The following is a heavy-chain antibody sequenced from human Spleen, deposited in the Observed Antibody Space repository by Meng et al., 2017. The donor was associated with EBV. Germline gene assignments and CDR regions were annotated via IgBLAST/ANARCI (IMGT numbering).Heavy chain of an antibody. D-gene: IGHD6-13*01. CDR2: INTNTGNP. J-gene: IGHJ4*02. Sequence: QGQVVQSGTELKKPGASGTVSCKASGYSLTDYPMNWVRQAPGQGLEWMGWINTNTGNPTYDQGFTGRFVFLLDTSVNTAYLQINSLKAEDTAVYYCARGAAAGHWGQGTLVTVSS. CDR1: GYSLTDYP. V-gene: IGHV7-4-1*02. CDR3: ARGAAAGH.